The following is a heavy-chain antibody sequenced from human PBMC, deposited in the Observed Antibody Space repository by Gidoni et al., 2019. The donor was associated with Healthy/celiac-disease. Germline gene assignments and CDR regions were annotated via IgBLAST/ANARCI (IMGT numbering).Heavy chain of an antibody. J-gene: IGHJ6*03. CDR2: INHSGST. Sequence: QVQLQQWGAGLFKPSETLSLTCAVYGGSFSGYYLSWIRQPPGKGLEWFGEINHSGSTNYNPYLKSRVTMSVDTSKNQFSLKLSSVTAADTAVYYCARGPDYYYYYMDVWGKGTTVTVSS. CDR1: GGSFSGYY. V-gene: IGHV4-34*01. CDR3: ARGPDYYYYYMDV.